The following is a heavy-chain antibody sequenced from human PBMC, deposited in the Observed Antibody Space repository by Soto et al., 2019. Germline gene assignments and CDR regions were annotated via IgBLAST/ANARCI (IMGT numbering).Heavy chain of an antibody. CDR1: GYSFTSYW. CDR2: IDPSDSYT. Sequence: GESLKISCKGSGYSFTSYWISWVRQMPGKGLEWMGRIDPSDSYTNYSPSFQGHVTISADKSISTAYLQWSSLKASDTAIYYCSKFKYSTSVRYLQHWGQGTPVTVSS. J-gene: IGHJ1*01. D-gene: IGHD6-6*01. CDR3: SKFKYSTSVRYLQH. V-gene: IGHV5-10-1*01.